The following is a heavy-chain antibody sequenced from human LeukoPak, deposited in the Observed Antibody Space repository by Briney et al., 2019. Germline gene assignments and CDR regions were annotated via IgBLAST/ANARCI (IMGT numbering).Heavy chain of an antibody. V-gene: IGHV3-30*02. J-gene: IGHJ4*02. Sequence: GGSLRHSPAQSGFALGSYGMHSVRQAPREGLGWVAFIRYDGSNKYYADSVKGRFTISRDNSKNTLYLQMNSLRAEDTAVYYCAKDGRIGYFDYWGQGTLVTVSS. CDR2: IRYDGSNK. CDR1: GFALGSYG. CDR3: AKDGRIGYFDY. D-gene: IGHD3-16*01.